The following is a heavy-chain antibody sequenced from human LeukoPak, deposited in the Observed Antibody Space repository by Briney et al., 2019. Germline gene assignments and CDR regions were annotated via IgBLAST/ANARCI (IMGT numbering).Heavy chain of an antibody. D-gene: IGHD6-6*01. CDR3: ARDPGYSSSSPYYFDY. V-gene: IGHV1-3*03. J-gene: IGHJ4*02. Sequence: ASVKVSCKASGYTLTTYAMHWVRQAPGQRLEWMGWINAANGNTKYSHEFPGRVTITRDTSASTAYMELSSLRSEDTAVYYCARDPGYSSSSPYYFDYWGQGTLVTVSS. CDR2: INAANGNT. CDR1: GYTLTTYA.